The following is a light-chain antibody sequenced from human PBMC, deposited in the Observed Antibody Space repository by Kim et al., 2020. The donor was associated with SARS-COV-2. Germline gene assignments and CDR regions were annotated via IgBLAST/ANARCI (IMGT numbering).Light chain of an antibody. CDR2: GAS. CDR3: QQYGSTPPWT. CDR1: PSVGSSY. V-gene: IGKV3-20*01. J-gene: IGKJ1*01. Sequence: PAEGATLTCRASPSVGSSYLAWYQQKPGQAPRLRIYGASSSATGIPDRCSGSGSGTDLTLTISRLVHEDFAVYYCQQYGSTPPWTFGQGTKVDIK.